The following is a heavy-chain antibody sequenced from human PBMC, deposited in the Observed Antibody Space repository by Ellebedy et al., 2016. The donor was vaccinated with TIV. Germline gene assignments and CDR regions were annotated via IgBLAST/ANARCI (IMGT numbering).Heavy chain of an antibody. D-gene: IGHD6-6*01. CDR2: INSYSGDT. CDR1: GYTFINYG. CDR3: ARSLRYSSSSYYFDY. J-gene: IGHJ4*02. V-gene: IGHV1-18*01. Sequence: ASVKVSXXVSGYTFINYGISWVRQAPGQGLEWMGWINSYSGDTEYTQNVQGRVTMTTDTSTTTVYMELRSLRSDDTAVYYCARSLRYSSSSYYFDYWGQGTMVTVSS.